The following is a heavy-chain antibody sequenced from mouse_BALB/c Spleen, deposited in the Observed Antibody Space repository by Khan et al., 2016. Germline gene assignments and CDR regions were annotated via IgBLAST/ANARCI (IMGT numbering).Heavy chain of an antibody. CDR1: GFTFSNSW. CDR2: LRLNSDDYVT. V-gene: IGHV6-6*02. Sequence: EVKLEESGGGLVQPGGSMKLSCVVSGFTFSNSWMNWVRQSPVMGLARFAVLRLNSDDYVTHYAESVKGRFTISREDSISSVYLQLNYLRAADTGLDYCCLMRWGQGASLTVSS. CDR3: CLMR. J-gene: IGHJ2*03. D-gene: IGHD2-3*01.